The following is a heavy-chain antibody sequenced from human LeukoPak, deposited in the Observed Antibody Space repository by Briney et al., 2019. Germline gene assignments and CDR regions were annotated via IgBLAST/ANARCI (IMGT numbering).Heavy chain of an antibody. V-gene: IGHV4-34*01. D-gene: IGHD3-10*01. Sequence: PSETLSLTCAVYGGSFSGYYWSWIRQPPGKGLEWIGEINHSGSTSYNPSLKSRVTISVDTSKNQFSLKLSSVAAADTAVYYCASPGGGSKVRGVRDVWGKGTTVTISS. CDR3: ASPGGGSKVRGVRDV. CDR2: INHSGST. CDR1: GGSFSGYY. J-gene: IGHJ6*04.